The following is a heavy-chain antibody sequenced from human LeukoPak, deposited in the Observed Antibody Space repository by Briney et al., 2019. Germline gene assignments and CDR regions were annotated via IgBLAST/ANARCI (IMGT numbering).Heavy chain of an antibody. CDR2: IYHSGST. V-gene: IGHV4-4*02. J-gene: IGHJ4*02. Sequence: PSETLSLTCAVSGGSISSSNWWSWVRQPPGKGLEWIGEIYHSGSTNYNPSLKSRVTISVDKSKNQFSLKLSSVTAADTAVYHCARDRVAAAGTRYFDYWGQGTLVTVSS. CDR1: GGSISSSNW. CDR3: ARDRVAAAGTRYFDY. D-gene: IGHD6-13*01.